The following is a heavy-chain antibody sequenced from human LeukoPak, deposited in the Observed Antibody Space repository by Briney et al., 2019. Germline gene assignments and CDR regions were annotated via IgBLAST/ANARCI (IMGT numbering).Heavy chain of an antibody. V-gene: IGHV1-2*02. CDR3: ARSLAYCGGDCYYSSLFDY. J-gene: IGHJ4*02. Sequence: ASVKVSCKASGYTFTAYYMHWVRQAPGQGLEWMGWINPNSGIPNYAQKFQGRVTMSTMTRDTSISTVYMELSRLRSDDTAVYYCARSLAYCGGDCYYSSLFDYWGQGTLVTVSS. CDR1: GYTFTAYY. D-gene: IGHD2-21*02. CDR2: INPNSGIP.